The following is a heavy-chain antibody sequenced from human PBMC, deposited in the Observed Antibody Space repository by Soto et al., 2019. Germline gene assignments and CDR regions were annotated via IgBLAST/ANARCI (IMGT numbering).Heavy chain of an antibody. J-gene: IGHJ6*03. V-gene: IGHV3-9*01. D-gene: IGHD2-2*01. CDR3: AKRFCSSTRCLTYSYMDV. CDR2: VSWNSGTM. Sequence: EVQLVESGGGLVQPGRSLRLSCAASGFSFDEYAMHWVRQAPGKGLEWVSGVSWNSGTMGYGDSVRGRFAISRDNAKNSLYLQTNRLTTEDTALYYCAKRFCSSTRCLTYSYMDVWGKGTTVTVSS. CDR1: GFSFDEYA.